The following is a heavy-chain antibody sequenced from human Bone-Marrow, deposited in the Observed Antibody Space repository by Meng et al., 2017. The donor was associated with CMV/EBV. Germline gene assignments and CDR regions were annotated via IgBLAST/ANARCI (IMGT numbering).Heavy chain of an antibody. CDR3: AKGSGYCSSTSCYLDAFDI. Sequence: GGSLRLSCAASGFTFSGSAMHWVRQASGKGLEWVANIKQDGSEKYYVDSVKGRFTISRDNAKNSLYLQMNSLRAEDTALYYCAKGSGYCSSTSCYLDAFDIWGQGPMVTFSS. CDR2: IKQDGSEK. V-gene: IGHV3-7*05. CDR1: GFTFSGSA. J-gene: IGHJ3*02. D-gene: IGHD2-2*01.